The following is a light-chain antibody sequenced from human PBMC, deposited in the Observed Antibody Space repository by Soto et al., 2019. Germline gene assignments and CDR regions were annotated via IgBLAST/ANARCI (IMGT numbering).Light chain of an antibody. CDR2: GAS. CDR1: QIVSSN. V-gene: IGKV3-15*01. J-gene: IGKJ3*01. CDR3: PHYNIWPNP. Sequence: LSLVTVSVKQGERAKLSCMASQIVSSNLAWYQQKPGQAPRLLISGASTRATGIPARFSGSGSGTEFTLTICFLQSEDFTLYYRPHYNIWPNPFAHVTMVDIK.